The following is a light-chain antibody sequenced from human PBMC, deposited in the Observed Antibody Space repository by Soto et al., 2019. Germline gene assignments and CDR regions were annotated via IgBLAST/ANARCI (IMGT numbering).Light chain of an antibody. CDR2: EVS. CDR3: SSYAGSSTFV. V-gene: IGLV2-8*01. Sequence: QSALTQPPSASGSPGQSVTISCTGTNSDVGGYNYVAWYQHHPGKAPKLMIYEVSKRPSGVPDRFSGSKSGNTASLSVSGLQADDEGDYYCSSYAGSSTFVFGGGTQLTVL. J-gene: IGLJ3*02. CDR1: NSDVGGYNY.